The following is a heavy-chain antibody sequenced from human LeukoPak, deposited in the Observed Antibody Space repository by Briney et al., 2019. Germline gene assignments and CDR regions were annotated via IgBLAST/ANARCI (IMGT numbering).Heavy chain of an antibody. CDR1: GYTFTGYY. CDR3: ARDGNYDFWSGYYTPTWFDP. D-gene: IGHD3-3*01. V-gene: IGHV1-2*02. CDR2: INSNSGGT. J-gene: IGHJ5*02. Sequence: ASVKVSCKASGYTFTGYYMHWVRQAPGQGLEWMGWINSNSGGTNYAQKFQGRVTMTRDTSISTAYMELSRLRSDDTAVYYCARDGNYDFWSGYYTPTWFDPWGQGTLVTVSS.